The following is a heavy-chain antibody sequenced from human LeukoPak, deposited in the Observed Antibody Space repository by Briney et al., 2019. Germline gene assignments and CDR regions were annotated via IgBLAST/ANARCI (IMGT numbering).Heavy chain of an antibody. CDR2: INPNSGGT. CDR3: AGVMSTVTSGYYNSMDV. J-gene: IGHJ6*03. CDR1: GYTFTDYY. V-gene: IGHV1-2*02. D-gene: IGHD4-17*01. Sequence: GASVKVSCKTSGYTFTDYYMHWVRQAPGQVFEWKGWINPNSGGTNYAQRFQGRVTMTRDTSISTAYMELNRLRSDDTAVYYCAGVMSTVTSGYYNSMDVWGKGTTVTVSS.